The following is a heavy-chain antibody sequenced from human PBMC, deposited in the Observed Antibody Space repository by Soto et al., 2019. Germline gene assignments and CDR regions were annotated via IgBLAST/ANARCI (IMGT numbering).Heavy chain of an antibody. Sequence: SETLSLTCAVHGGPFSDYYWSWIRQPPGKGLEWIGEINQSGSTDYNPSLKSRVTISVDTSKNQFSLKLSSVTAADTAAYYCAKKDSSGGSGNWFDPWGQGTLVPVSS. J-gene: IGHJ5*02. D-gene: IGHD2-15*01. CDR2: INQSGST. CDR3: AKKDSSGGSGNWFDP. CDR1: GGPFSDYY. V-gene: IGHV4-34*01.